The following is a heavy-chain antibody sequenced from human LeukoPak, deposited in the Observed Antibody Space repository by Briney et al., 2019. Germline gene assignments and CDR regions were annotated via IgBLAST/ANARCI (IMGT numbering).Heavy chain of an antibody. CDR1: GVSISSSY. CDR2: IYRSGNT. D-gene: IGHD4-11*01. Sequence: SETLSLTCTVSGVSISSSYWGWIRQPAGKGLEWIGRIYRSGNTDSNPSLKSRVTMSVDTSKNQFSLKLSSVTAADTAVYYCARHIVGTTVTTSRVLDYWGQGTLVTVSS. CDR3: ARHIVGTTVTTSRVLDY. V-gene: IGHV4-4*07. J-gene: IGHJ4*02.